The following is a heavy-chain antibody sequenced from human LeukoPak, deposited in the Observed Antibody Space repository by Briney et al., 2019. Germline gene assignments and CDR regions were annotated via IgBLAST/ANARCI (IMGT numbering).Heavy chain of an antibody. CDR2: IYYSGST. Sequence: SETLSLTCTVSGGSISSSSYYWGWIRQPPGKGLEWIGSIYYSGSTYYNPSLKSRVTISVDTSKNQLSLKLSSVTAADTAVYYCARGGNGGNSFWYFDLWGRGTLVTVSS. J-gene: IGHJ2*01. V-gene: IGHV4-39*07. CDR1: GGSISSSSYY. D-gene: IGHD4-23*01. CDR3: ARGGNGGNSFWYFDL.